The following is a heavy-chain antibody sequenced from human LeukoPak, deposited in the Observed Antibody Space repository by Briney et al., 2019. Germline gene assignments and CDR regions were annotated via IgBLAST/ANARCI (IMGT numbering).Heavy chain of an antibody. Sequence: HPGGSLRLSCAASGFTFSSYAMHWVRQAPGKGLEWVAVISYDGSNKYYADSVKGRFTISRDNSKNTLYLQMNSLRAEDTAVYYCARGRGSYYIVLDYWGQGTLVTVSS. CDR3: ARGRGSYYIVLDY. J-gene: IGHJ4*02. CDR1: GFTFSSYA. V-gene: IGHV3-30-3*01. CDR2: ISYDGSNK. D-gene: IGHD1-26*01.